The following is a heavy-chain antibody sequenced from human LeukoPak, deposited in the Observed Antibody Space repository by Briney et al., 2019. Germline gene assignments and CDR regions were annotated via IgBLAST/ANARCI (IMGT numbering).Heavy chain of an antibody. Sequence: AGGSLRLSCVASGSTFSSHTINWVRQAPGKGLEWVSYISYSSSVIYYADSVKGRFTVSRDNAKNSLYLQMNSLRAEDTAVYYCARNLPAADYWGQGTLVTVSS. CDR2: ISYSSSVI. V-gene: IGHV3-48*04. CDR1: GSTFSSHT. J-gene: IGHJ4*02. D-gene: IGHD2-2*01. CDR3: ARNLPAADY.